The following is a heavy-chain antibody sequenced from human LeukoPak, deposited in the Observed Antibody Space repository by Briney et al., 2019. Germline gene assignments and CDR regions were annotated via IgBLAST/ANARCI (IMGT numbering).Heavy chain of an antibody. CDR2: ISSNRDTI. J-gene: IGHJ4*02. CDR3: ARLDY. V-gene: IGHV3-48*01. Sequence: GGSLRLSCAAAGFTFDTYPMNWVRQAPGRGLEWISYISSNRDTIYYAASVKGRFTISRDNARYSLYLQMNSLRAEDTAVYYCARLDYWGQGTLVTVSS. CDR1: GFTFDTYP.